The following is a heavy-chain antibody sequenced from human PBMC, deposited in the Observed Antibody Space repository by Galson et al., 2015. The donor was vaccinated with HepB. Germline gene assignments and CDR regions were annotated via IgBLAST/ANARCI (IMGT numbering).Heavy chain of an antibody. J-gene: IGHJ4*02. CDR2: IKSKTFGGTT. V-gene: IGHV3-49*03. CDR1: GFPFGDCA. Sequence: SLRLSCAGSGFPFGDCAMSWFRQAPGKGLEWLGYIKSKTFGGTTQYAASVRGRFTISRDDSASLAYLQMNNLRIEDTAMYYCTLGGAAAYWGQGTLVTVSS. D-gene: IGHD2-15*01. CDR3: TLGGAAAY.